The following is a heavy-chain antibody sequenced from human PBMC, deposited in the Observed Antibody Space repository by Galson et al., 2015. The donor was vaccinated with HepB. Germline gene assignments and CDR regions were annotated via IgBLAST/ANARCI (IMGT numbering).Heavy chain of an antibody. CDR3: ARVARSSGWLLGVGYFDY. D-gene: IGHD6-19*01. V-gene: IGHV4-34*01. CDR2: INHSGST. CDR1: GGSFSGYY. Sequence: SETLSLTCAVYGGSFSGYYWSWIRQPPGKGLEWIGEINHSGSTNYNPSLKSRVTISVDTSKNQFSLKLSSVTAADTAVYYCARVARSSGWLLGVGYFDYWGQGTLVTVSS. J-gene: IGHJ4*02.